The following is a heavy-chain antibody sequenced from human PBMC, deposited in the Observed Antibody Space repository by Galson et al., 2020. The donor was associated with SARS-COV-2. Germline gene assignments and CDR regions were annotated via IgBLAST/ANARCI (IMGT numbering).Heavy chain of an antibody. J-gene: IGHJ5*02. CDR2: IYYSGST. D-gene: IGHD3-9*01. Sequence: ETSETLSLTCTVSGGYISSSSYYWGWIRQPPGKGLEWIGSIYYSGSTYYNPSLKSRVTISVDTSKNQFYLKLSSVTAADTAVYYCARKGGVLRYFDWSYGPGWFDPWGQGTLVTVSS. CDR1: GGYISSSSYY. V-gene: IGHV4-39*01. CDR3: ARKGGVLRYFDWSYGPGWFDP.